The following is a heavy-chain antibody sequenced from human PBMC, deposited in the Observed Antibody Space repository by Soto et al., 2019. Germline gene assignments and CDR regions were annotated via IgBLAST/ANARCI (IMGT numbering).Heavy chain of an antibody. J-gene: IGHJ6*01. Sequence: QVQLVESGGGVIQPGTSLSLSCGSSGFTFRSFGMYWVRQAPGMGLEWVAVVSYDGNHKYYADSVKGRFTVSRDNAKNMLYLQMNSLRGEDTAVDYCAKDVGQQLVLNYGMDVWGQGTTVTVSS. V-gene: IGHV3-30*18. D-gene: IGHD6-13*01. CDR1: GFTFRSFG. CDR3: AKDVGQQLVLNYGMDV. CDR2: VSYDGNHK.